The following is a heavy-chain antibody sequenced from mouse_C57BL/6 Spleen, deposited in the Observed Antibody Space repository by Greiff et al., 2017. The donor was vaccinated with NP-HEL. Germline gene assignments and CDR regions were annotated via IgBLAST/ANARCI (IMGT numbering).Heavy chain of an antibody. D-gene: IGHD1-1*01. CDR3: ARGNYGSTFFAY. V-gene: IGHV1-72*01. CDR1: GYTFTSYW. Sequence: QVQLQQPGAELVKPGASVKLSCTASGYTFTSYWMHWVKQRPGRGLEWIGRIDPKSGGTKYNEKFKSKATLTVDKPSSTAYLQLSSLTSEDSAVYYCARGNYGSTFFAYWGQGTLVTVSA. CDR2: IDPKSGGT. J-gene: IGHJ3*01.